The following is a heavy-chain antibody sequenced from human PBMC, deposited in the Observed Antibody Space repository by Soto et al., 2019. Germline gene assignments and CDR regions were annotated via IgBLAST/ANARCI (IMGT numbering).Heavy chain of an antibody. CDR1: GYDFTNWG. J-gene: IGHJ4*02. CDR3: ARGIVGRGEMAAVLSDY. V-gene: IGHV1-18*01. CDR2: ISGYNGNT. Sequence: QVQLVQSGAEVKRPGASVKVSCKASGYDFTNWGLSWVRQAPGQGPEWMGWISGYNGNTNYAQKVQGRVTMTTDTFTTTGYMELWGLTSDDTAVYYCARGIVGRGEMAAVLSDYWGQGTLVTVSS. D-gene: IGHD3-3*02.